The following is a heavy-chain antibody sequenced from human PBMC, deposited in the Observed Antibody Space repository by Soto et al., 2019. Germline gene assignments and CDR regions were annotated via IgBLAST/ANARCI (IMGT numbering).Heavy chain of an antibody. CDR2: VSASGVNT. CDR1: GFTFSTYA. Sequence: PGGSLRLSCAASGFTFSTYAMAWVRQAPGKGLEWVSGVSASGVNTDYADSVKGRFNISRDNSKNTVYLQMNSLRAEVTAVYYCAKDYATFDYWGQGNLVTVSS. J-gene: IGHJ4*02. CDR3: AKDYATFDY. D-gene: IGHD2-2*01. V-gene: IGHV3-23*01.